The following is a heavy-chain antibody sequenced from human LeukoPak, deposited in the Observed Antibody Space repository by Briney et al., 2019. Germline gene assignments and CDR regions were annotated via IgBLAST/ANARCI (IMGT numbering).Heavy chain of an antibody. J-gene: IGHJ4*02. V-gene: IGHV1-18*01. D-gene: IGHD1-26*01. CDR1: GYTFTSYG. Sequence: ASVKVSFKASGYTFTSYGISWVRQAPGQVLEWMGWISAYNGNTNYAQKLQGRVTMTTDTSTSTAYMELRSLRSDDTAVYYCARGTKYSGSYWGDYWGQGTLVTVSS. CDR2: ISAYNGNT. CDR3: ARGTKYSGSYWGDY.